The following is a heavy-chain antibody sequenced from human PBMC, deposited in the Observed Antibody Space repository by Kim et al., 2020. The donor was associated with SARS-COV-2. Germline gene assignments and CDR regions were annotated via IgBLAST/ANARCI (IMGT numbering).Heavy chain of an antibody. J-gene: IGHJ6*02. V-gene: IGHV3-48*02. CDR2: ISSSSSTI. CDR1: GFTFSSYS. Sequence: GGSLRLSCAASGFTFSSYSMNWVRRAPGKGLEWVSYISSSSSTIYYADSVKGRFTISRDNAKNSLYLQMNSLRDEDTAVYYCARVGSSWLNYYYYGMDVWGQGTTVTVSS. D-gene: IGHD6-13*01. CDR3: ARVGSSWLNYYYYGMDV.